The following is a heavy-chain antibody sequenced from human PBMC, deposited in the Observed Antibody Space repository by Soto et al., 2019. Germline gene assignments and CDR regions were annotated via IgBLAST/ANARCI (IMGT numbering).Heavy chain of an antibody. CDR1: GYTFTSYD. J-gene: IGHJ6*02. CDR3: ARVPGIPAAVYGMDV. CDR2: MNPNSGNT. V-gene: IGHV1-8*01. D-gene: IGHD6-13*01. Sequence: QVQLVQSGAEVKKPGASVKVSCKASGYTFTSYDINWVRQATGQGLEWMGWMNPNSGNTGYAQKFQCRVTMTMNTSISTAYMEPSSLRSDDTAVYYCARVPGIPAAVYGMDVWGQGTTVTVSS.